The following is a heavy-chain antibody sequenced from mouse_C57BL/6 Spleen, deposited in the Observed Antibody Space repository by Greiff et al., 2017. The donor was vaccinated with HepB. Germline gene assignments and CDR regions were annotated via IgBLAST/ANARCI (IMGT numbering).Heavy chain of an antibody. Sequence: DVKLVESGGGLVKPGGSLKLSCAASGFTFSSYAMSWVRQTPEKRLEWVATISDGGSYTYYPDNVKGRFTISRDNAKNNLYLQMSHLKSEDTAMYYCARDGDSSGANYFDYWGQGTTLTVSS. D-gene: IGHD3-2*02. V-gene: IGHV5-4*01. CDR1: GFTFSSYA. CDR2: ISDGGSYT. CDR3: ARDGDSSGANYFDY. J-gene: IGHJ2*01.